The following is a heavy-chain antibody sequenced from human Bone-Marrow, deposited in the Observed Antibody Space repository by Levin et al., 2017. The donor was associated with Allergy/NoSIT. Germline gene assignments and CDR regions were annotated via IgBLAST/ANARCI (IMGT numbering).Heavy chain of an antibody. V-gene: IGHV3-23*01. J-gene: IGHJ4*02. CDR1: GFTFSSYA. CDR2: ISGSGGST. CDR3: AKWDDYGDYYFDY. Sequence: HAGGSLRLSCAASGFTFSSYAMSWVRQAPGKGLEWVSAISGSGGSTYYADSVKGRFTISRDNSKNTLYLQMNSLRAEDTAVYYCAKWDDYGDYYFDYWGQGTLVTVSS. D-gene: IGHD4-17*01.